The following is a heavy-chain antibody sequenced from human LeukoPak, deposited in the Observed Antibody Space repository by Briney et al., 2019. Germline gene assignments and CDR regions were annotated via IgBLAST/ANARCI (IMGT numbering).Heavy chain of an antibody. CDR2: INTDGTST. Sequence: GGSLRLSCAASGFTFSNSWMQWVRQVPGKGLVWVSRINTDGTSTSYADSVRGRFIISRDNAKNTLYLQMNSLRAEDTAVYYCARPQQGGTTRSHGLDVWGQGTTVTVSS. V-gene: IGHV3-74*01. D-gene: IGHD2-2*01. J-gene: IGHJ6*02. CDR1: GFTFSNSW. CDR3: ARPQQGGTTRSHGLDV.